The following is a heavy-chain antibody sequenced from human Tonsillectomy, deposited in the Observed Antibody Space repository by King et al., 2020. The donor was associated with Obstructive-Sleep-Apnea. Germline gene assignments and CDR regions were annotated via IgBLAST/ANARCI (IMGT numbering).Heavy chain of an antibody. V-gene: IGHV5-51*01. CDR2: IYPGDSDT. Sequence: VQLVESGGEVKKPGESLKISCKSSGYSFTSYWIAWVRQMPGKGLEWMGIIYPGDSDTRYSPSFQGQVTFSGDKSTSTVHLQWSSLKASDTAMYYCARVKMLTGHYFDSWGQGTLVTVSS. CDR3: ARVKMLTGHYFDS. CDR1: GYSFTSYW. D-gene: IGHD3-16*01. J-gene: IGHJ4*02.